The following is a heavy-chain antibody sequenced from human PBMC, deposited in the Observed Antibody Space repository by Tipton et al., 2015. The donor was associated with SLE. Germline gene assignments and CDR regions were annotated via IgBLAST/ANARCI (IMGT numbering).Heavy chain of an antibody. Sequence: TLSLTCSVSGDSITTNYFWGWIRQPPGKGLQWLGSVSHDGRIAYNPSLKTRLTISVDKSKNQFSLTVTSVTAADTAVYYCARDLGHGGDSDYWGQGTLVTVSS. D-gene: IGHD3/OR15-3a*01. CDR3: ARDLGHGGDSDY. J-gene: IGHJ4*02. CDR1: GDSITTNYF. V-gene: IGHV4-38-2*02. CDR2: VSHDGRI.